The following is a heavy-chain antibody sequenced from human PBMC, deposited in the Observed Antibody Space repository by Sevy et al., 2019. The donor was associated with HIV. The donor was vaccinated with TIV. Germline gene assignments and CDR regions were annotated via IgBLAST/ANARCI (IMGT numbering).Heavy chain of an antibody. J-gene: IGHJ6*02. CDR1: GYTFSSYG. CDR3: AGEGYYYRSGTYRPPNYYGMDV. CDR2: ISDYNGYT. D-gene: IGHD3-10*01. Sequence: ASVKVSCKASGYTFSSYGISWVRQAPGQGLEWMGWISDYNGYTNYAHKFQGRVTMSTETSTRTAYMELRSLRSDATAVYFCAGEGYYYRSGTYRPPNYYGMDVWGQGTAVTVSS. V-gene: IGHV1-18*01.